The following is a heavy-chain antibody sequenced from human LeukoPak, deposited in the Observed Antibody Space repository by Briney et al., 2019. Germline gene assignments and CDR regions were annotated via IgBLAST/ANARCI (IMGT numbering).Heavy chain of an antibody. J-gene: IGHJ4*02. D-gene: IGHD3-3*01. CDR3: ARFWSGYYPFDY. CDR2: INWNGGST. Sequence: GSLRLSCAASGFTFDDYGMSWVRQAPGKGLEWVSGINWNGGSTGYADSVKGQFTISRDNAKNSLYLQMNSLRAEDTALYYCARFWSGYYPFDYWGQGTLVTVSS. CDR1: GFTFDDYG. V-gene: IGHV3-20*04.